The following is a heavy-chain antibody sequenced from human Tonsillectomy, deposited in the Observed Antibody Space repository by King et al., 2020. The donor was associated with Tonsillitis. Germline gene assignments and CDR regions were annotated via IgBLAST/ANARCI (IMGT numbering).Heavy chain of an antibody. J-gene: IGHJ3*02. CDR1: GFTFKNYD. V-gene: IGHV3-21*03. CDR3: AKDKGAEYYDSGRGAFDM. D-gene: IGHD3-22*01. Sequence: VQLVESGGGLVKPGGSLRLSCATSGFTFKNYDMNWVRQAPGKGLEWVSSIRSSSRNMYYADSLKGRFTISRGNAKNSLYLQMNSLRAEDTAVYYCAKDKGAEYYDSGRGAFDMWGQGTMVIVSS. CDR2: IRSSSRNM.